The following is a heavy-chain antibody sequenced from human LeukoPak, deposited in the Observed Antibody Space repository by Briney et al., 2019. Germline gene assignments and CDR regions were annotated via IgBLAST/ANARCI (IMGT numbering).Heavy chain of an antibody. D-gene: IGHD6-19*01. CDR3: AKDIAHLYSSGWVDY. J-gene: IGHJ4*02. CDR2: ISSSSSYI. CDR1: GFTFSSYS. V-gene: IGHV3-21*04. Sequence: GGSLRLSCAASGFTFSSYSMNWVRQAPGKGLEWVSSISSSSSYIYYADSVKGRFTISRDNAKNSLYLQMNSLRAEDTALYYCAKDIAHLYSSGWVDYWGQGTLVTVSS.